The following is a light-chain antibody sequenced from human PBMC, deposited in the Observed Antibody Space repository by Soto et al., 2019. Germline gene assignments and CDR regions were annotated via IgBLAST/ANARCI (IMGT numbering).Light chain of an antibody. CDR3: RQSYSTPYT. V-gene: IGKV1-39*01. Sequence: DIQMTQSPSSLSASVGDRVTITCRASQSISSYLNWYQQKPGKAPKLLIYAASSLQSGVPSRFSGSESGTDFTLTISSLQPEDFATFYFRQSYSTPYTFGQGTKLEIK. CDR2: AAS. CDR1: QSISSY. J-gene: IGKJ2*01.